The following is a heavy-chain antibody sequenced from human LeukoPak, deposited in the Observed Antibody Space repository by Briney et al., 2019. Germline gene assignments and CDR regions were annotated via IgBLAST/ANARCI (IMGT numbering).Heavy chain of an antibody. CDR3: ARGDLVTSYYYYGMDV. CDR1: GFTFSSYA. V-gene: IGHV3-30*04. J-gene: IGHJ6*02. Sequence: GGSLRLSCAASGFTFSSYAMHWVRQAPGKGLEWVAVISYDGSNKYYADSVKGRFTISRDNSKNTLYLQMNSLRAEDTAVYYCARGDLVTSYYYYGMDVWGQGTTVTVSS. CDR2: ISYDGSNK. D-gene: IGHD5-18*01.